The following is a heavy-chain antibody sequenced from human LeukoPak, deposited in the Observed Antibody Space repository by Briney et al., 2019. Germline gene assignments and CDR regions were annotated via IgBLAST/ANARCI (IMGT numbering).Heavy chain of an antibody. D-gene: IGHD2-2*01. CDR3: AREDIVVVPLNYFDY. CDR2: ISYDGSNK. J-gene: IGHJ4*02. CDR1: GFTFSSYA. V-gene: IGHV3-30*04. Sequence: GGSLRLSCAASGFTFSSYAMHWVRQAPGKGLEWVAVISYDGSNKYYADSVKGRFTISRDNSKNTLYLQMNSLRAEDTAVYYCAREDIVVVPLNYFDYWGQGTLVTVSS.